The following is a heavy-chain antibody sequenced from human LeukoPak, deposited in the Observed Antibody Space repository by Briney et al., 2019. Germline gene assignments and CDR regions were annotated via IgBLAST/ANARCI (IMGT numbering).Heavy chain of an antibody. CDR1: GFTFSSYG. Sequence: PGGSLRLSCAASGFTFSSYGMTWVRQAPGKGLEWVSAISGSGGSTYYADSVKGRFTISRDNSKNTLYLQMNSLRADDTAVYYCAKTGAVVIVYYFDYWGQGTLVTVSS. D-gene: IGHD3-22*01. CDR2: ISGSGGST. J-gene: IGHJ4*02. V-gene: IGHV3-23*01. CDR3: AKTGAVVIVYYFDY.